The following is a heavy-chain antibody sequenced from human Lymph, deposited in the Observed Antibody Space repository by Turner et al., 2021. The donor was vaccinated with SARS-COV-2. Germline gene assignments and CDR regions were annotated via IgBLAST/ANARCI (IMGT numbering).Heavy chain of an antibody. CDR3: ARDDREFWSGYYTHYYYYGMDV. D-gene: IGHD3-3*01. CDR2: ISYDGSNK. V-gene: IGHV3-30*04. J-gene: IGHJ6*02. Sequence: QVQLVESGGGVVQPGRSLRLSCAASGFTFSSHAMHWVRQAPGKGLEWVAVISYDGSNKNYADSVKGRFTISRDNSKNTLYLQMNSLRAEDTAVYYCARDDREFWSGYYTHYYYYGMDVWGQGTTVTVSS. CDR1: GFTFSSHA.